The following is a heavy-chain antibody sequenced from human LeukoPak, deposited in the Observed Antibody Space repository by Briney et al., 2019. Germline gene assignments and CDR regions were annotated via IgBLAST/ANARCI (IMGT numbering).Heavy chain of an antibody. V-gene: IGHV4-39*01. CDR2: IYYSGST. D-gene: IGHD1-1*01. CDR1: GGSISSSSYY. CDR3: ARQNWHDVTRLPSSKFDY. J-gene: IGHJ4*02. Sequence: SETLSLTCTVSGGSISSSSYYWGWIRQPPGKGLEWIATIYYSGSTYYNPSLKSRVTISVDTSKNQFSLKLSSVTAADTAVYYCARQNWHDVTRLPSSKFDYWGQGTLVTVSS.